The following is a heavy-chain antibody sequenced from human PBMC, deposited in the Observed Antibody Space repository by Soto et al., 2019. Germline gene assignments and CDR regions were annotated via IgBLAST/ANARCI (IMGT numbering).Heavy chain of an antibody. CDR2: IYWDDDN. CDR1: GFSLTTSGVG. Sequence: QITLKESGPPLVKPTQTLTLTCTFSGFSLTTSGVGVGWIRQPPGKALEWLALIYWDDDNRYSPSLKSRPTXPXAXXKNQVVLTTTNMDPVDPATYYRAHRGDYSYGYFDYWGQGTLVTVSS. D-gene: IGHD5-18*01. CDR3: AHRGDYSYGYFDY. J-gene: IGHJ4*02. V-gene: IGHV2-5*02.